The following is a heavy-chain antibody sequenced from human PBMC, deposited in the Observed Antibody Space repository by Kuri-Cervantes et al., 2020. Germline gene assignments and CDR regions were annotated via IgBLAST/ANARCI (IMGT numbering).Heavy chain of an antibody. D-gene: IGHD4-17*01. V-gene: IGHV3-30*18. CDR2: ISYDGSNK. CDR1: GFTFSSYG. J-gene: IGHJ6*02. CDR3: AKDSGDYGRLGYYYYYGMDV. Sequence: LSLTCAASGFTFSSYGMHWVRQAPGKGLEWVAVISYDGSNKYYADSVKGRFTISRDNSKNTLYLQMNSLRAEDTAVYYCAKDSGDYGRLGYYYYYGMDVWGQGTTVIVSS.